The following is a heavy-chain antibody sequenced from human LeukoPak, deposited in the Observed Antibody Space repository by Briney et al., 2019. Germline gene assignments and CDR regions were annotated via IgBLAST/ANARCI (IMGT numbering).Heavy chain of an antibody. CDR1: AFTFSSYW. J-gene: IGHJ5*02. V-gene: IGHV3-7*01. CDR3: ARDFRSSSVPLRFDP. Sequence: GGSLRLSCAASAFTFSSYWMSWVRQAPGKGLEWVANIKQDGSEKYYVDSVKGRFTISRDNAKNSLYLQMNSLRAEDTAVYYCARDFRSSSVPLRFDPWGQGTLVTVSS. D-gene: IGHD6-6*01. CDR2: IKQDGSEK.